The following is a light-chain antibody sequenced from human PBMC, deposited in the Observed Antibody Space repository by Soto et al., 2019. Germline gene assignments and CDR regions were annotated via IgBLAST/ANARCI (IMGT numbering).Light chain of an antibody. CDR2: DVS. J-gene: IGLJ1*01. CDR1: SSDFGTYNY. V-gene: IGLV2-11*01. Sequence: QSVLTQPRSVSGSLGQSVTISCTGTSSDFGTYNYVSWYQQHPGKAPQVMVYDVSERPSGVPDRFSGSKSGNTASLTNSGLQFEDEAYYYCCSYAGSPPYVLGTGTKLTVL. CDR3: CSYAGSPPYV.